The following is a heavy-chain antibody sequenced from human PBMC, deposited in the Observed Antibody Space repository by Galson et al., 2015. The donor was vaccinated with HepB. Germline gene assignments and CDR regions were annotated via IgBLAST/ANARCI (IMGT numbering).Heavy chain of an antibody. Sequence: SLRLSCAVSGFNFDSYTMHWVRQAPGQGLEWVTIISDDGRNKFYAASVKGRFTVSRDNSKRTLFLQMDSLRPEDTAVYYCARDTYSEQWLLDPWGQGTLVTVSS. J-gene: IGHJ5*02. CDR1: GFNFDSYT. CDR3: ARDTYSEQWLLDP. V-gene: IGHV3-30*04. D-gene: IGHD6-19*01. CDR2: ISDDGRNK.